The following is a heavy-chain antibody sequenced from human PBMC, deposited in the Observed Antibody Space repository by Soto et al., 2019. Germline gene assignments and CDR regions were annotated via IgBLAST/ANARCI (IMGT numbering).Heavy chain of an antibody. CDR2: ITQDGSEK. V-gene: IGHV3-7*01. D-gene: IGHD7-27*01. CDR3: ARDGGITGDL. J-gene: IGHJ3*01. Sequence: EVQLVESGGGLVQPGGSLTLSCVASGFDFSNYWMTWVRQAPGKGLAWVANITQDGSEKYYVDSVKGGFTISRDNTKKSLYLQMNSLRAEDTAGYYCARDGGITGDLWGQGTVVTVSS. CDR1: GFDFSNYW.